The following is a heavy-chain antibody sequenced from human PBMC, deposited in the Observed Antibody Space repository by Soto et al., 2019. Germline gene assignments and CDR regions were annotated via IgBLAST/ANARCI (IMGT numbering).Heavy chain of an antibody. CDR1: GYNFAGYW. J-gene: IGHJ4*02. V-gene: IGHV5-51*01. Sequence: RGESLKISCKGSGYNFAGYWIAWVRQMPGKGLELMGIIYPSDSDTRYRPSFQGQVTISADKSISSAYLQWSSLRASDTAMYYCARGGVSTRTFDYWGQGTPVTVPS. CDR2: IYPSDSDT. D-gene: IGHD3-3*01. CDR3: ARGGVSTRTFDY.